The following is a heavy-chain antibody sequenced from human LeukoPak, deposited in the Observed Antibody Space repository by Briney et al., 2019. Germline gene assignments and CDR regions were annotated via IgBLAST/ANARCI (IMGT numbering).Heavy chain of an antibody. D-gene: IGHD1-14*01. CDR3: ARDGGSLPAFDP. V-gene: IGHV4-4*07. Sequence: PSETLSLSCTVSGGSISSYYWSWIRQPAGKGLEWIGRIYTSGSTNYNPSLKSRVTMSVNTSKTQFSLKLSSVTAADTAVYYCARDGGSLPAFDPWGQGTLVTVSS. CDR2: IYTSGST. CDR1: GGSISSYY. J-gene: IGHJ5*02.